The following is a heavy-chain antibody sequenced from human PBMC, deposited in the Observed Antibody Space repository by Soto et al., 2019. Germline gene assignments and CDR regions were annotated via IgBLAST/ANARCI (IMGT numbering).Heavy chain of an antibody. D-gene: IGHD2-15*01. Sequence: ASVKVSCKASGYTFTSYYMHWVRQAPGQGLEWMGIINPSGGSTSYAQKFQGRVTMTRDTSTSTVYMELSSLRSEDTAVYYCARGPKGGCSGGSCYSNAFDIWGQGTMVTVSS. V-gene: IGHV1-46*03. CDR1: GYTFTSYY. CDR2: INPSGGST. J-gene: IGHJ3*02. CDR3: ARGPKGGCSGGSCYSNAFDI.